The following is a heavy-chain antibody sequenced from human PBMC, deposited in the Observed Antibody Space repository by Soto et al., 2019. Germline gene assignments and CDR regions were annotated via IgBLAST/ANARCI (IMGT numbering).Heavy chain of an antibody. D-gene: IGHD6-13*01. V-gene: IGHV3-73*02. CDR3: TRLYSSSWYVGEGSGRNDY. CDR1: GFTFSGSA. J-gene: IGHJ4*02. Sequence: EVQLVESGGGLVQPGGSLKLSCAASGFTFSGSAMHWVRQASGKGLEWVGRIRSKANSYATAYAASVKGRFTISRDDSKHTAYLQMNSLKTEDTAVYYCTRLYSSSWYVGEGSGRNDYWGQGTLVTVSS. CDR2: IRSKANSYAT.